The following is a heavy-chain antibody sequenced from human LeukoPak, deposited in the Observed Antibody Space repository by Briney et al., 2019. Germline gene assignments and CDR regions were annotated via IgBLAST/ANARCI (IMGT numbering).Heavy chain of an antibody. CDR2: IYYSGST. V-gene: IGHV4-59*02. D-gene: IGHD3-3*01. J-gene: IGHJ4*02. Sequence: PSETLSLTCTVSGGSVSSYYWNWIRQPPGKGLEWIGYIYYSGSTNYNPSLRRRVTISVDTSKNQFSLKLSSVTAADTAVYYCARAFTIFGVVIRYYFDYWGQGTLVTVSS. CDR3: ARAFTIFGVVIRYYFDY. CDR1: GGSVSSYY.